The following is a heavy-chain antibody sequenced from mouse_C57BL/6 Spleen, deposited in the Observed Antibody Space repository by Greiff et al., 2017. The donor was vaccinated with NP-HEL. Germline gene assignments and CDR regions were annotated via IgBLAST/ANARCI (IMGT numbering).Heavy chain of an antibody. V-gene: IGHV7-3*01. CDR1: GFTFTDYY. D-gene: IGHD1-1*01. Sequence: KLVESGGGLVQPGGSLSLSCAASGFTFTDYYMSWVRQPPGKALEWLGFIRNKANGYTTEYSASVKGRFTISRDNSQSILYLQMNALRAEDSATYYCARYGSSPFAYWGQGTLVTVSA. J-gene: IGHJ3*01. CDR3: ARYGSSPFAY. CDR2: IRNKANGYTT.